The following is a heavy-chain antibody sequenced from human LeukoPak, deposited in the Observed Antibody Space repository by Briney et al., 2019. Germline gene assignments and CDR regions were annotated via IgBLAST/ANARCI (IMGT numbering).Heavy chain of an antibody. CDR2: ISYDGSNK. CDR3: ATSTLVGGDAFDI. J-gene: IGHJ3*02. CDR1: GFSFTNAW. D-gene: IGHD3-10*02. Sequence: GGSLRLSCVASGFSFTNAWMHWVRQAPGKGLEWVAVISYDGSNKYYADSVKGRFTISRDNSKNTLYLQMNSLRAEDTAVYYCATSTLVGGDAFDIWGQGTMVTVSS. V-gene: IGHV3-30*03.